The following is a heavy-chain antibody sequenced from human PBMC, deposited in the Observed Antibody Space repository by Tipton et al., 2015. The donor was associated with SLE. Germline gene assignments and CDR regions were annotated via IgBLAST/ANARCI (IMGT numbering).Heavy chain of an antibody. J-gene: IGHJ2*01. D-gene: IGHD3-10*01. CDR2: IYTSGST. Sequence: TLSLTCTVSGGSISSGSYYWSWIRQPAGKGLEWIGRIYTSGSTNYNPSLKSRVTISVDTSKNQFYLKLSSVTAADTAVYYCARDRRGWYFDLWGRGTLVTVSS. CDR3: ARDRRGWYFDL. V-gene: IGHV4-61*02. CDR1: GGSISSGSYY.